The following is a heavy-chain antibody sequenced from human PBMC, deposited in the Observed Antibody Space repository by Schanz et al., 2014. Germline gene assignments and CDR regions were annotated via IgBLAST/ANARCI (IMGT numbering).Heavy chain of an antibody. CDR2: IYHSGRT. D-gene: IGHD5-12*01. CDR3: ARGDISGYNGGLMDT. V-gene: IGHV4-4*02. CDR1: GASISSNRW. Sequence: QVQLQESGPGLLKPSGTLSLTCAVSGASISSNRWWSWVRQPPGKGLEWIGEIYHSGRTNYDPSRKSRVTISMDNSNNQLSLKVRSVPAADTAIYYCARGDISGYNGGLMDTWGQGTLXTVSS. J-gene: IGHJ5*02.